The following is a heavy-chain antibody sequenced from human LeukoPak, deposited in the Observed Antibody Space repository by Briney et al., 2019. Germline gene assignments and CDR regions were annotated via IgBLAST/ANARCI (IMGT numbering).Heavy chain of an antibody. V-gene: IGHV3-66*01. CDR2: IYSGGST. CDR3: ASSNWYGHFDY. J-gene: IGHJ4*02. CDR1: GFTVSSKY. D-gene: IGHD6-13*01. Sequence: PGGSLRLSCAASGFTVSSKYMSWVRQAPGKGLEWVSVIYSGGSTYYADSVRGRFTISRDNSKNTLYLQMNSLRAEDTAVYYCASSNWYGHFDYWGQGTLVTVSS.